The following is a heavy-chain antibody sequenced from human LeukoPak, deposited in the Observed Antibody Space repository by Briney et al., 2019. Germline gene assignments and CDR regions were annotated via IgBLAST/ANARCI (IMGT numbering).Heavy chain of an antibody. CDR2: IIPILGIA. V-gene: IGHV1-69*04. J-gene: IGHJ4*02. Sequence: ASVKVSCKASGYTFTSYGISWVRQAPGQGLEWMGRIIPILGIANYAQKFQGRVTITADKSTSTAYMELSSLRSEDTAVYYCARAYCSGGSCYSLDYWGQGTLVTVSS. D-gene: IGHD2-15*01. CDR3: ARAYCSGGSCYSLDY. CDR1: GYTFTSYG.